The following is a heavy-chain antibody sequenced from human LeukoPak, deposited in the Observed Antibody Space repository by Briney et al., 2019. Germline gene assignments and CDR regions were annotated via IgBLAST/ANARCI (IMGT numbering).Heavy chain of an antibody. CDR1: GGSISSSSYY. J-gene: IGHJ5*02. CDR2: IYYSGST. Sequence: SSETLSLTCTVSGGSISSSSYYWGWIRQPPGKGLEWIGSIYYSGSTYYNPSLKSRVTISVDTSKNQFSLKLSSVTAADTAVYYCARDDGPLNWFDPWGQGTLVTVSS. D-gene: IGHD5-24*01. CDR3: ARDDGPLNWFDP. V-gene: IGHV4-39*07.